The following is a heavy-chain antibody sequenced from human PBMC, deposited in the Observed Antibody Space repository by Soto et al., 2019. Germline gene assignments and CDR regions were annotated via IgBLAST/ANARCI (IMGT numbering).Heavy chain of an antibody. V-gene: IGHV3-23*01. CDR2: ISGRGGST. CDR1: GFTFSNYA. Sequence: EVHLLESGGGLVRPGGSLRLSCTASGFTFSNYAMSWVRQAPDKGLEWVSAISGRGGSTYYADAVKGRFTISRDNSKNMLFLQMNSLRAEDTALYYCAKDSTVTTSLYSYYYGLDVWGQGTTVTVSS. D-gene: IGHD4-17*01. J-gene: IGHJ6*02. CDR3: AKDSTVTTSLYSYYYGLDV.